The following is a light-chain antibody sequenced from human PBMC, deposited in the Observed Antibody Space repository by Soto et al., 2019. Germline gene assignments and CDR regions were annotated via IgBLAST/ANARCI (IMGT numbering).Light chain of an antibody. J-gene: IGLJ7*01. V-gene: IGLV2-11*01. CDR3: AAWDDSLSGAV. CDR2: DVS. CDR1: SSDVGDYDY. Sequence: QSALTQPRSVSGSPGQSVTISCTGTSSDVGDYDYVSWYQQHPGKAPKLMIFDVSKWPSGVPDRFSGSKSGNTASLTISGLQADDEADYYCAAWDDSLSGAVFGGGTQLTVL.